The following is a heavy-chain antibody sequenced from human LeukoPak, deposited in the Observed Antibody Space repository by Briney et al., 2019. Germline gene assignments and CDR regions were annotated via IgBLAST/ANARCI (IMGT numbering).Heavy chain of an antibody. CDR1: GGSVSSGSYY. D-gene: IGHD6-6*01. Sequence: SETLSLTCTVSGGSVSSGSYYWSWIRQPPGKGLEWIGYIYYSGSTNYNPSLKRRVTLSVDTSKNQFSLKLSSVTAADTAVYYCARRRYSSSRYYFDYWGQGTLVTVSS. CDR2: IYYSGST. CDR3: ARRRYSSSRYYFDY. V-gene: IGHV4-61*01. J-gene: IGHJ4*02.